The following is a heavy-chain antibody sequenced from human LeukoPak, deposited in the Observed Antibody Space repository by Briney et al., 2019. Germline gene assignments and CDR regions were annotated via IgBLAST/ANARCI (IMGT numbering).Heavy chain of an antibody. V-gene: IGHV3-21*01. J-gene: IGHJ4*02. CDR1: GFTFSSYS. Sequence: KPGGSLRLSCAASGFTFSSYSVNWVRQAPGKGLEWVSSISSSSSSIYYADSLKGRFTISRDNAKNSLYLQMNSLRTEDTAVYYCARASGILTGPRYYFDHWGQGTLVTVSS. CDR3: ARASGILTGPRYYFDH. CDR2: ISSSSSSI. D-gene: IGHD3-9*01.